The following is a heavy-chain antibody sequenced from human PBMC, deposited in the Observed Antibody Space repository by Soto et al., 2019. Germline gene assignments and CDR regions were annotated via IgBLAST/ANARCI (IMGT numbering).Heavy chain of an antibody. CDR2: ISRSSTYI. CDR1: GFPFSTSN. D-gene: IGHD3-16*01. J-gene: IGHJ5*02. Sequence: EVQLVESGGGLVNPGGSLRLSCVASGFPFSTSNMNWVRQAPGKGLEWVSFISRSSTYIYYADSVKGRFTISRDDAENSLFLQMNSLRAEDTAVYYCARGVLPISSTSWFDPWGQGTLVTVSS. V-gene: IGHV3-21*01. CDR3: ARGVLPISSTSWFDP.